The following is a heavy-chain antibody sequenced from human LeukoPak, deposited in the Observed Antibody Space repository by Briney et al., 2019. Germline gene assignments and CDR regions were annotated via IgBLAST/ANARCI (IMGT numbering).Heavy chain of an antibody. CDR2: IYTSGST. Sequence: SETLSLTCTVSGGSISSYYWSRIRQPAGKGLEWIGRIYTSGSTNYNPSLTSRVTMSVDTSKNQFSLKLSSVTAADTAVYYCARMRSGRYLYYFDYWGQGTLVTVSS. CDR3: ARMRSGRYLYYFDY. CDR1: GGSISSYY. V-gene: IGHV4-4*07. J-gene: IGHJ4*02. D-gene: IGHD1-26*01.